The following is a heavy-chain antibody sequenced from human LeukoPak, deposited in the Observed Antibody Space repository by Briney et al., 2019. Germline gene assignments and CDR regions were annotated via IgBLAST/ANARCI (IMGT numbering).Heavy chain of an antibody. V-gene: IGHV3-7*01. CDR2: IKEDGSEK. D-gene: IGHD6-19*01. CDR3: AKDQGSGWNY. CDR1: GFIFSSYW. J-gene: IGHJ4*02. Sequence: GGSLRLSCAASGFIFSSYWMAWVRQAPGKGLEWVANIKEDGSEKNYVDSVKGRFTISRDNAKNSLYLQMNSLRAEDTAVYYCAKDQGSGWNYWGQGTLVTVSS.